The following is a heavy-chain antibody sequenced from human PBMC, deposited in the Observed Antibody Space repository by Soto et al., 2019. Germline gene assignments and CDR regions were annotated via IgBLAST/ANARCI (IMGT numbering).Heavy chain of an antibody. Sequence: PGGSLRLSCAASGFTFSSYGMHWVRQAPGKGLEWVAVISYDGSNKYYADSVKGRFTISRDNSKNTLYLQMNSLRAEDTAVYYCAKDGDSSRYYSFAFDYWGQGPLVTVSS. CDR1: GFTFSSYG. V-gene: IGHV3-30*18. D-gene: IGHD3-22*01. CDR3: AKDGDSSRYYSFAFDY. CDR2: ISYDGSNK. J-gene: IGHJ4*02.